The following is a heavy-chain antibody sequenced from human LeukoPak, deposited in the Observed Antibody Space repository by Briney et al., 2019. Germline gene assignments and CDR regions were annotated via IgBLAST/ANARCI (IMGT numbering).Heavy chain of an antibody. CDR1: GGSISSGGYY. Sequence: PSETLSLTCTVSGGSISSGGYYWSWIRQHPGKGLEWIGYIYYSGSTYYNPSLKSRVTISVDTSKNQFSLKLSSVTAADTAVYYCARGEIVVVAAATNWAYYFDYWGQGTLVTVSS. V-gene: IGHV4-31*03. CDR3: ARGEIVVVAAATNWAYYFDY. D-gene: IGHD2-2*01. CDR2: IYYSGST. J-gene: IGHJ4*02.